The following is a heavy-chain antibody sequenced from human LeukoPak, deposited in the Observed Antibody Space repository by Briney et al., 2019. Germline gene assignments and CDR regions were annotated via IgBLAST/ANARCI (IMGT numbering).Heavy chain of an antibody. V-gene: IGHV4-34*01. CDR1: GGSFSGYC. CDR3: ARGVYYDLLTGYYNYFDY. D-gene: IGHD3-9*01. J-gene: IGHJ4*02. Sequence: SETLSLTCAVYGGSFSGYCWSWIRQPPGKGLEWIGEINHSGSTNYNPSLKSRVTISVDTSKNQFSLKLSSVTAADTAVYYCARGVYYDLLTGYYNYFDYWGQGTLVTVSS. CDR2: INHSGST.